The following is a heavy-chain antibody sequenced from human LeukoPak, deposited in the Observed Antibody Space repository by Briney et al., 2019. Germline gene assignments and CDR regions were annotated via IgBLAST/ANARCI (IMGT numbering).Heavy chain of an antibody. D-gene: IGHD1-14*01. J-gene: IGHJ6*02. V-gene: IGHV3-48*03. CDR3: ARETDGMDA. Sequence: PGGSLRLSCAASGFSFPSCEMNWVRQAPGKGLEWLSYIRSSGSTRYYADSVKGRFNISRDNAKNSLYLQMNSLRAEDTAVYYYARETDGMDAWGRGTTVAVSS. CDR1: GFSFPSCE. CDR2: IRSSGSTR.